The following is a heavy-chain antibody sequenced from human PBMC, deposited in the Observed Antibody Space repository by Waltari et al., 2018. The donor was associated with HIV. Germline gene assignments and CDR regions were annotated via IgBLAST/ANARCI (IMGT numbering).Heavy chain of an antibody. CDR1: GGSISSSSYY. Sequence: HLQLLESGPGLVKPSETLSLTCTVSGGSISSSSYYWGWIRQPPGKVLEGIGSIYYSGGTYYNPSLKHRVTRSVDTSKNQVSLKLSSVTAADTAVYYCARAPYDSSFLVDYWGQGTLVTVSS. CDR3: ARAPYDSSFLVDY. V-gene: IGHV4-39*07. J-gene: IGHJ4*02. CDR2: IYYSGGT. D-gene: IGHD3-22*01.